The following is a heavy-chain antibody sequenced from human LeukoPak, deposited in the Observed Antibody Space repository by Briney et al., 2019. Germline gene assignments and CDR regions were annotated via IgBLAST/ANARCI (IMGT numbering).Heavy chain of an antibody. CDR2: VNGDGSST. CDR1: GFTFSSYW. Sequence: PGGSLRLSCAASGFTFSSYWMHWVRQAPGKGLVWVSRVNGDGSSTTYADSVKGRSTISRDNVKNTLYLQMNNLRVEDTAVYYCAKSIAVAGAMRDNWFDPWGQGTLVTVSS. V-gene: IGHV3-74*01. CDR3: AKSIAVAGAMRDNWFDP. D-gene: IGHD6-19*01. J-gene: IGHJ5*02.